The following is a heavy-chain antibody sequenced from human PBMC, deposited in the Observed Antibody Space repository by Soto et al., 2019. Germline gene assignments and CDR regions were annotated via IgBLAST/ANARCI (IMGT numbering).Heavy chain of an antibody. Sequence: SVKVSCKASGGTFSSYAISWVRQAPGQGLEWMGGIIPIFGTANYAQKVQGRVTITADKSTSTAYMELSSLRSEDTAVYYCARVGVYAEYYYFDYWGQGTLVTVSS. CDR2: IIPIFGTA. J-gene: IGHJ4*02. CDR3: ARVGVYAEYYYFDY. V-gene: IGHV1-69*06. CDR1: GGTFSSYA. D-gene: IGHD2-8*02.